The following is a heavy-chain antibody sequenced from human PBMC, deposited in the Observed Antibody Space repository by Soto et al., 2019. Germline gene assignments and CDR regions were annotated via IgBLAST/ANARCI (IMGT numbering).Heavy chain of an antibody. Sequence: PGGSLRLSCAASGFTFSNYGMHWVRQAPGKGLEWVAVISYDGSNKYYADSVKGRFTISRDNSKNTLNLQMNSLRAEDTAVYYCAKGLRYFDWSNWGQGSLVTVSS. CDR1: GFTFSNYG. V-gene: IGHV3-30*18. J-gene: IGHJ4*02. CDR2: ISYDGSNK. CDR3: AKGLRYFDWSN. D-gene: IGHD3-9*01.